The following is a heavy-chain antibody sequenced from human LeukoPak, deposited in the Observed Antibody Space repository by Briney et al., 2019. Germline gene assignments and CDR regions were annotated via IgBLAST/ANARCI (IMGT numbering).Heavy chain of an antibody. V-gene: IGHV1-46*01. D-gene: IGHD5-24*01. J-gene: IGHJ4*02. CDR3: ARVGGGYNSFDY. Sequence: ASVKVSCKVSGYTLTELSMHWMRQAPGQGLEWMGIVNPSDGSTTYAHNFQGRVTMTRDTSTTTAHMELNSLRSEDTAVYYCARVGGGYNSFDYWGQGTLVTVSS. CDR1: GYTLTELS. CDR2: VNPSDGST.